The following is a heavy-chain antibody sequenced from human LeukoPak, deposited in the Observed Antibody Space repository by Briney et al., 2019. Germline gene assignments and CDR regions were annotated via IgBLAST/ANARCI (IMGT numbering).Heavy chain of an antibody. CDR1: GGSISSSSYY. J-gene: IGHJ5*02. Sequence: SETLSLTCTVSGGSISSSSYYWGWIRQPPGKGLEWIGSIYYSGSTYYNPSLKSRVTISVDTSKNQFSLKLSSVTAADTAVYYCAGGQYYYGSGSFDPWGQGTLVTVSS. D-gene: IGHD3-10*01. CDR2: IYYSGST. V-gene: IGHV4-39*07. CDR3: AGGQYYYGSGSFDP.